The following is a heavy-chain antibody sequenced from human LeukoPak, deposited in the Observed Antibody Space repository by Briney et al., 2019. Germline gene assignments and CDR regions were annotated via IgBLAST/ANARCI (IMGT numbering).Heavy chain of an antibody. CDR2: INPNSGGT. Sequence: ASVKVSCKASEYTLTGYYMHWVRQAPGQGLEWMGWINPNSGGTNYAQKFQGRVTMTRDTSISTAYMELSRLRSDDTAVYYCARSSCSSTSCYLDYWGQGTLVTVSS. J-gene: IGHJ4*02. D-gene: IGHD2-2*01. V-gene: IGHV1-2*02. CDR3: ARSSCSSTSCYLDY. CDR1: EYTLTGYY.